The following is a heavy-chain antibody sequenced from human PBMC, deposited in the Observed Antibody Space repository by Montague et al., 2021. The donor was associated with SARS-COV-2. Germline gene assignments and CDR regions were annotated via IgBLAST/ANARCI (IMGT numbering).Heavy chain of an antibody. J-gene: IGHJ5*02. CDR1: GASINSNTYF. CDR3: ARGFTTGFYPYWFDL. Sequence: SETLSLTCTVSGASINSNTYFWGWIRQPPGKGLEWIGGIYYSGSTYYNPSLKSRVTISVDTSKNQFSLKLRYVTAADTAMYFCARGFTTGFYPYWFDLWGQGALVPVSS. V-gene: IGHV4-39*01. CDR2: IYYSGST. D-gene: IGHD1-1*01.